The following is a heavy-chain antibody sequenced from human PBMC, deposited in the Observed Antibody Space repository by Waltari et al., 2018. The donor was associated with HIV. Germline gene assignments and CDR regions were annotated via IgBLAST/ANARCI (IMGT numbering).Heavy chain of an antibody. V-gene: IGHV4-34*01. D-gene: IGHD6-13*01. Sequence: QVQLQQWGAGLLKPSETLSLTCAVYGGSFSGYYWSWIRQPPGKGLEWIGEINQSGSTNYNPSLKSRVTRSGDTSKNQFSQKLSSVTAADTEVYYCARGFRAIAAAEFFDYWGQGTLVTVSS. CDR3: ARGFRAIAAAEFFDY. J-gene: IGHJ4*02. CDR2: INQSGST. CDR1: GGSFSGYY.